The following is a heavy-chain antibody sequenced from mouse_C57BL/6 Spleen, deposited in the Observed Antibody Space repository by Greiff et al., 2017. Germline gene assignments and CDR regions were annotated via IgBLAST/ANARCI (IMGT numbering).Heavy chain of an antibody. Sequence: QVHVKQSGAELVKPGASVKISCKASGYAFSSYWMNWVKQRPGKGLEWIGQIYPGDGDTNYNGKFKGKATLTADKSSSTAYMQLSSLTSEDSAVYFCARGGLRGYAMDYWGQGTSVTVSS. J-gene: IGHJ4*01. CDR1: GYAFSSYW. CDR3: ARGGLRGYAMDY. CDR2: IYPGDGDT. V-gene: IGHV1-80*01. D-gene: IGHD2-4*01.